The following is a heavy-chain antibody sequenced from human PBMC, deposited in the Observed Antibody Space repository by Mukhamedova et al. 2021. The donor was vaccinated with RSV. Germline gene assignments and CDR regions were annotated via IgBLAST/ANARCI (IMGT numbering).Heavy chain of an antibody. V-gene: IGHV3-30*18. CDR2: TSYDGSKE. D-gene: IGHD3/OR15-3a*01. Sequence: YVKQWYKQSPGKGLEWVALTSYDGSKEYYADSVKGRFTISRDNSKNTVFLQMRSLRPEDTAVYYCAKDRDYWTDFFLYGMDVWGQGTTVTVAS. CDR1: YV. CDR3: AKDRDYWTDFFLYGMDV. J-gene: IGHJ6*02.